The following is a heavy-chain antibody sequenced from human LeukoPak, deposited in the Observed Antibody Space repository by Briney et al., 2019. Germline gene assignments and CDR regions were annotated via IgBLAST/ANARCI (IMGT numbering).Heavy chain of an antibody. V-gene: IGHV3-48*03. CDR2: ISSSGSTI. CDR3: ARDYGGSSPFDY. CDR1: GFTFSSYE. Sequence: GGSLRLSCVASGFTFSSYEMHWVRQAPGKGLEWVSYISSSGSTIYYTDSVKGRFTISRDNAKNSLYLQMNGLRAEDTAVYYCARDYGGSSPFDYWGQGTLVTVSS. J-gene: IGHJ4*02. D-gene: IGHD4-23*01.